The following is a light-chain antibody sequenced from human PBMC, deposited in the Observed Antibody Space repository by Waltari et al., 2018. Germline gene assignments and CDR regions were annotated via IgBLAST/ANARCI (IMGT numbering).Light chain of an antibody. CDR1: HSIANY. CDR3: QQRSNWPLT. CDR2: YTS. Sequence: EIVLTQSPATLSLSPGGRATLSCRASHSIANYLAWYQQRPGQAPRLLIYYTSNRATGIPARFSGSGYETDFTLTISSLEPEDFGVYYCQQRSNWPLTFGGGTKVEIK. J-gene: IGKJ4*01. V-gene: IGKV3-11*01.